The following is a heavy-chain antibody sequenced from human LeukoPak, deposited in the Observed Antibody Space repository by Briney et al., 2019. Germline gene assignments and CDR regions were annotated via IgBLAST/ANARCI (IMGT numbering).Heavy chain of an antibody. J-gene: IGHJ4*02. V-gene: IGHV4-30-4*07. CDR3: AGNYYDSADPYYFDY. CDR2: IYYSGST. Sequence: SQTLSLTCAVSGGSISSGGYSWSWLRQPPGKGLEWIGYIYYSGSTYYNPSLKSRVTISVDTSKNQFSLKLSSVTAADTAVYYCAGNYYDSADPYYFDYWGQGTLVTVSS. D-gene: IGHD3-22*01. CDR1: GGSISSGGYS.